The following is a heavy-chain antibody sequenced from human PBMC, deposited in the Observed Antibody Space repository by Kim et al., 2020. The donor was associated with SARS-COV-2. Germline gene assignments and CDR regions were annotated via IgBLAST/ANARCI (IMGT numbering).Heavy chain of an antibody. D-gene: IGHD5-12*01. CDR3: ARDGSGYDYGAFDI. Sequence: SETLSLTCAVYGGSFSGYYWSWIRQPPGKGLEWIGEINHSGSTNYTPSLKSRVTISVDTSKNQFSLKLSSVTAADKAVYYCARDGSGYDYGAFDIWGQGTMVTVSS. J-gene: IGHJ3*02. CDR1: GGSFSGYY. CDR2: INHSGST. V-gene: IGHV4-34*01.